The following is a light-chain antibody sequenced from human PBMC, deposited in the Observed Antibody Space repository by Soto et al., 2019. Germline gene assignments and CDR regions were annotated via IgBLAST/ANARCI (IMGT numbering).Light chain of an antibody. Sequence: QSALTQPASVSGSPGQSITISCTRTSSDVGGYNYVSWYQQHPGKAPKLMIYEVSNRPSGISNRFSGSKSGNTASLTISGLQAEDEADYYCSSYTTSDTWVFAGGTKLTVL. J-gene: IGLJ3*02. V-gene: IGLV2-14*01. CDR3: SSYTTSDTWV. CDR1: SSDVGGYNY. CDR2: EVS.